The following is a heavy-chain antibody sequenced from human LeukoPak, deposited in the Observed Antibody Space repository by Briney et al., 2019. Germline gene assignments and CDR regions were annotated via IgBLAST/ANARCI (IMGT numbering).Heavy chain of an antibody. V-gene: IGHV3-15*01. D-gene: IGHD6-13*01. J-gene: IGHJ4*02. CDR3: TTDKFYSSSWHWAPNFDY. CDR2: IKSKTDGGTT. Sequence: PGGSLRLSCAASGFTFSNAWMSWVRQAPGKGLEWVGRIKSKTDGGTTDYAAPVKGRFTISRDDSKNTLYLQMNSLKTEDTAVYYCTTDKFYSSSWHWAPNFDYWGQGTLVTVSS. CDR1: GFTFSNAW.